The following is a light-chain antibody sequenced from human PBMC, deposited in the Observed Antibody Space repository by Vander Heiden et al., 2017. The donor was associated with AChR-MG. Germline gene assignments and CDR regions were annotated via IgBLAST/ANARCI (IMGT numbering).Light chain of an antibody. CDR1: SSDVGNYKL. CDR2: NVS. Sequence: QSALTQPASVSGSPGQPITISCTGTSSDVGNYKLVPWYQHRPGKVPKLMIQNVSDRPSGVSNRFSGSKSGNTAALTSSGLQAEDEADYYCSSYTSSARYVFGTGTTVTVL. CDR3: SSYTSSARYV. J-gene: IGLJ1*01. V-gene: IGLV2-14*03.